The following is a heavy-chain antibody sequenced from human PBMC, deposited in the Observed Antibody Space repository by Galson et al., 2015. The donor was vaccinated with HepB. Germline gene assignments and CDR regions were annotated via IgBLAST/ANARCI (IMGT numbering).Heavy chain of an antibody. D-gene: IGHD3-22*01. J-gene: IGHJ4*02. Sequence: SVKVSCKASGYIFSNNAMNWVRQAPGQGLEWMGWINTNTGNPTYAQGFSGRFVFSLDTSVTTAYLQISSLKAEDTAVYYCARGSDYYFDSGGYYDFDYWGQGSLVTVSS. CDR2: INTNTGNP. V-gene: IGHV7-4-1*02. CDR1: GYIFSNNA. CDR3: ARGSDYYFDSGGYYDFDY.